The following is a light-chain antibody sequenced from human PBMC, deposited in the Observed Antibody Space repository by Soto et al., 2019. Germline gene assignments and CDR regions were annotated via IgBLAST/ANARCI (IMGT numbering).Light chain of an antibody. CDR1: SSDVGGYNY. CDR2: EIS. V-gene: IGLV2-14*01. Sequence: QSVLTQPASVSGYPGQSITISCTGTSSDVGGYNYVSWYQQHPGKAPKLMIYEISNRPSGVSNRFSGSKSGNTASLTISGLQAEDDADYYCSSYTSSSSYVFGTVTKVTVL. CDR3: SSYTSSSSYV. J-gene: IGLJ1*01.